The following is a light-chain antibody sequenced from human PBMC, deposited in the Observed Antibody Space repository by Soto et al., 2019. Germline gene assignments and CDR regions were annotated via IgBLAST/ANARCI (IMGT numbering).Light chain of an antibody. V-gene: IGKV3-11*01. Sequence: ELVLPQSPGNLSWSPGDSATLSCRASQRVSSYLAWYQQKPGQAPRLLIYDASNRANGIPARFSGSGSGTDFTLTISSLEPEDFAVYYCQQRSNWPPGTCGQGTRLEIK. CDR3: QQRSNWPPGT. CDR2: DAS. CDR1: QRVSSY. J-gene: IGKJ5*01.